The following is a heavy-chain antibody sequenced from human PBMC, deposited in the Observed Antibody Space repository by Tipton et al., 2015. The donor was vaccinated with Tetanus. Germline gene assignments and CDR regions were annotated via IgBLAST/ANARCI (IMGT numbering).Heavy chain of an antibody. CDR2: IYPGDSDT. D-gene: IGHD3-16*02. CDR1: GYSFTSYW. V-gene: IGHV5-51*01. Sequence: EVQLVQSGAEVKKPGESPKISCKGSGYSFTSYWIGWVRQMPGKGLEWMGIIYPGDSDTRYSPPFQGQVTISADKPISTAYLQWSSLKASDPAMYYCATLPYYDYVWGSYRYYFDYWGQGTLVTVSS. CDR3: ATLPYYDYVWGSYRYYFDY. J-gene: IGHJ4*02.